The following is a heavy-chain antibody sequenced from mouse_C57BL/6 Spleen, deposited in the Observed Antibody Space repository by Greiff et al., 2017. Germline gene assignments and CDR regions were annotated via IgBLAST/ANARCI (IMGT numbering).Heavy chain of an antibody. V-gene: IGHV5-12*01. Sequence: EVQGVESGGGLVQPGGSLKLSCAASGFTFSDYYMYWVRQTPEKRLEWVAYISNGGGSTYYPDTVKGRFTISRDNAKNTLYLQMSRLKSEDTAMYYCARPFYVYAMDYWGQGTSVTVSS. CDR2: ISNGGGST. CDR1: GFTFSDYY. CDR3: ARPFYVYAMDY. J-gene: IGHJ4*01. D-gene: IGHD1-1*01.